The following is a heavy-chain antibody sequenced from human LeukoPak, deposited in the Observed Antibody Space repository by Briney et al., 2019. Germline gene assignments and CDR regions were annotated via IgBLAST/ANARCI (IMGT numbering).Heavy chain of an antibody. V-gene: IGHV3-74*01. D-gene: IGHD6-19*01. CDR2: INSDGSST. J-gene: IGHJ5*02. Sequence: GGSLRLSCAASGFTFSSYWMHWVRQAPGKGLVWVSRINSDGSSTNYADSVKGRFTISRDNAKNTLYLQMNSLKAEDTAVYYCARALSQTQWLVNGWFDPWGQGTLVTVSS. CDR3: ARALSQTQWLVNGWFDP. CDR1: GFTFSSYW.